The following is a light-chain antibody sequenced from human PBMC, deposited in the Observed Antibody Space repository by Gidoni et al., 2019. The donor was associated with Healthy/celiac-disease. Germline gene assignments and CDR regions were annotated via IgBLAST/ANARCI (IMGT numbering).Light chain of an antibody. CDR1: SSNIGSNT. CDR3: AAWDDSLNGPV. CDR2: SNN. Sequence: QSVLTQPPSASGTPGQRVTISCSGSSSNIGSNTVTWYQQLPGTAPKLLIYSNNQRPSGVPDLFSGSKSGTSASLAISGLQSEDEADYYCAAWDDSLNGPVFGGGTKLTVL. V-gene: IGLV1-44*01. J-gene: IGLJ3*02.